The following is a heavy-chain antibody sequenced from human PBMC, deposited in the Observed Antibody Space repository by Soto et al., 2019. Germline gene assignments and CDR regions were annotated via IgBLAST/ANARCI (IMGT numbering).Heavy chain of an antibody. D-gene: IGHD6-13*01. CDR1: GYSFTSYW. CDR3: ARLSTSIAAAAPPDAFDI. CDR2: IYPGDSDT. J-gene: IGHJ3*02. V-gene: IGHV5-51*01. Sequence: PGESLKISCKGSGYSFTSYWIGWVRQMPGKGLEWMGIIYPGDSDTRYSPSFQGQVTISADKSISTAYLQWSSLKASDTAMYYCARLSTSIAAAAPPDAFDIWGQGTMVTVSS.